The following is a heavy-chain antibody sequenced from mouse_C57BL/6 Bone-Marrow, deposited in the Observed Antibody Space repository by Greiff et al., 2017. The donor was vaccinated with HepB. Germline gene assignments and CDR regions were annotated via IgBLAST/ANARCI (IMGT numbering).Heavy chain of an antibody. Sequence: EVQLMESGGGLVKPGGSLKLSCAASGFTFSDYGMHWVRQAPEKGLEWVAYISSGSSTIYYADTVKGRFTISRDNAKNTLFLQMTSLRSEDTAMYYCARHSSGLYFDYWGQGTTLTVSS. D-gene: IGHD3-2*02. CDR1: GFTFSDYG. V-gene: IGHV5-17*01. CDR3: ARHSSGLYFDY. CDR2: ISSGSSTI. J-gene: IGHJ2*01.